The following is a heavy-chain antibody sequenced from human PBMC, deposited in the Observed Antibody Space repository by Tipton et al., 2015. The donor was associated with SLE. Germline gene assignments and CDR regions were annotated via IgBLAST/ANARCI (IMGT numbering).Heavy chain of an antibody. CDR3: ARASGDVEMATIVY. Sequence: SLRLSCAASGFTFSGYAMHWVRQAPGKGLEWVAVISYDGSNKYYADSVKGRFTISRDNSKNTLYLQMNSLRAEDTAVYYCARASGDVEMATIVYWGQGTLVTVSS. J-gene: IGHJ4*02. CDR2: ISYDGSNK. D-gene: IGHD5-24*01. V-gene: IGHV3-30*04. CDR1: GFTFSGYA.